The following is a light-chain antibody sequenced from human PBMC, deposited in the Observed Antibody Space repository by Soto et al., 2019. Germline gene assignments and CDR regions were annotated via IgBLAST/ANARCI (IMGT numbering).Light chain of an antibody. Sequence: QSVLTQPPSVSGAPGQRVTISCTGSSSNVGAGFAVHWYQQLPGTAPKLLIYSNTNRPSGVPDRFSGSKSGTSASLAISGLQSEDEADYYCAAWDDSLNGWVFGGGTKVTVL. CDR1: SSNVGAGFA. CDR2: SNT. CDR3: AAWDDSLNGWV. V-gene: IGLV1-40*01. J-gene: IGLJ3*02.